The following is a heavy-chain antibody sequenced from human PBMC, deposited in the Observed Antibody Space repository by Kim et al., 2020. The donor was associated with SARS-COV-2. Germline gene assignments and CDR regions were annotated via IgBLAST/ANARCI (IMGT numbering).Heavy chain of an antibody. D-gene: IGHD3-22*01. J-gene: IGHJ4*02. CDR3: ARDLGSYYYDSSGYYVFDY. Sequence: SETLSLTCTVSGGSISSSSYYWGWIRQPPGKGLEWIGSIYYSGSTYYNPSLKSRVTISVDTSKNQFSLKLSSVTAADTAVYYCARDLGSYYYDSSGYYVFDYWGQGTLVTVSS. CDR1: GGSISSSSYY. CDR2: IYYSGST. V-gene: IGHV4-39*07.